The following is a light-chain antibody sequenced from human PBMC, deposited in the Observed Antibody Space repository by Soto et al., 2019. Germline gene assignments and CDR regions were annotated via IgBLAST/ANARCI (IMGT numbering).Light chain of an antibody. J-gene: IGLJ1*01. CDR1: SIDVGDSDF. V-gene: IGLV2-11*01. CDR2: VVT. Sequence: SALTQPRSVSGSPGQSVTISCTGTSIDVGDSDFVSWYQQHPGKAPKLMIYVVTKRPSGVPDRFSGSKSGNTASLTISGLQDEDEADYYFSSFAATHTYIFGTGTKVTVL. CDR3: SSFAATHTYI.